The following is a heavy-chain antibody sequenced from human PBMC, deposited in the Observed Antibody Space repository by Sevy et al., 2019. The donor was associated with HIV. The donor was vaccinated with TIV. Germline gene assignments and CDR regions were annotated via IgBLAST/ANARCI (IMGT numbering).Heavy chain of an antibody. Sequence: GGSLRLSCAASGFTFSTYWMSWFRQAPGKGLEWVANINEDGTEQFYVDSVKGRFTMSRDNAKNSLYLQMNSLRAEDAAVYYCARDNATVSRRGLRYYYYGTDVWGQGTTVIVSS. CDR2: INEDGTEQ. CDR3: ARDNATVSRRGLRYYYYGTDV. J-gene: IGHJ6*02. V-gene: IGHV3-7*01. CDR1: GFTFSTYW. D-gene: IGHD2-2*01.